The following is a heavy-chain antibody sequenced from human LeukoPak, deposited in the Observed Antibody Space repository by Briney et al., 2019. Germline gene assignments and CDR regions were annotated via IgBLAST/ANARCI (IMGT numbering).Heavy chain of an antibody. CDR2: ISSSRSYI. J-gene: IGHJ4*02. D-gene: IGHD5-18*01. V-gene: IGHV3-21*06. CDR1: GFTFSSYI. CDR3: AREQLWSFDY. Sequence: GGSLRLSCAASGFTFSSYIMNWVRQTPGKGLEWVSSISSSRSYIYYADSVGGRFTISRDNAKNSLYLQMNSLRAEDTAVYYCAREQLWSFDYWGQGTLVTVSS.